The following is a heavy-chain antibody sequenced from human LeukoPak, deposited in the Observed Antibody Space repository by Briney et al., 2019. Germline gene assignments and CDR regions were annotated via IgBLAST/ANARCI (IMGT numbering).Heavy chain of an antibody. V-gene: IGHV3-48*03. CDR3: ASLSYDFWTGAESHWFDP. CDR1: GFTFSSYE. Sequence: GGSLRLSCAASGFTFSSYEMNWVRQAPGKGLEWVSYISSSGSTIYYADSVKGRFTISRDNTKNSLYLQMNSLRAEDTAVYYCASLSYDFWTGAESHWFDPWGQGTLVTVSS. CDR2: ISSSGSTI. J-gene: IGHJ5*02. D-gene: IGHD3-3*01.